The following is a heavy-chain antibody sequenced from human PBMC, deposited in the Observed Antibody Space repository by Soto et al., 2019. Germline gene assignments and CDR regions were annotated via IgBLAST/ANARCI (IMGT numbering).Heavy chain of an antibody. CDR1: GFTFSSYS. CDR3: AREGRKCRSTSCYDQFDY. CDR2: ISSSSSYI. D-gene: IGHD2-2*01. Sequence: GGALRLSWAASGFTFSSYSMNGCRQAPGKRLEWVSSISSSSSYIYYADSVKGRFTISRDNAKNSLYLQMNSLRAEDTAVYYCAREGRKCRSTSCYDQFDYWGQGTLVTVSS. V-gene: IGHV3-21*01. J-gene: IGHJ4*02.